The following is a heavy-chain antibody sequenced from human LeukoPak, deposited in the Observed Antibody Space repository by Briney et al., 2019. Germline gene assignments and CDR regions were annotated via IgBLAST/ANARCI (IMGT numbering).Heavy chain of an antibody. Sequence: PGGSLRLSCAASGFTFSSYSMNWVRQAPGKGLEWVSYISSSSSTIYYADSVKGRFTISRDNAKNSLYLQMNSLRAEDTAVYYCAREGVGATGPTRGLSDAFDIWGQGTMVTVSS. CDR1: GFTFSSYS. J-gene: IGHJ3*02. CDR2: ISSSSSTI. V-gene: IGHV3-48*01. D-gene: IGHD1-26*01. CDR3: AREGVGATGPTRGLSDAFDI.